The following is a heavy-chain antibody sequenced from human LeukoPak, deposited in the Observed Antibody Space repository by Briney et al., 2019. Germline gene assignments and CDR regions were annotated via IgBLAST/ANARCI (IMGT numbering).Heavy chain of an antibody. V-gene: IGHV4-34*01. J-gene: IGHJ4*02. CDR2: INHSGST. CDR1: GGSFSGYY. Sequence: SETLSLTCAVYGGSFSGYYWSWIRHPPGKGLGWIGEINHSGSTNYNPSLKSRVTISVDTSKNQFSLKLSSVTPADTVVYYCARRYDFWSGYPPPLDYWGQGTLVTVSS. CDR3: ARRYDFWSGYPPPLDY. D-gene: IGHD3-3*01.